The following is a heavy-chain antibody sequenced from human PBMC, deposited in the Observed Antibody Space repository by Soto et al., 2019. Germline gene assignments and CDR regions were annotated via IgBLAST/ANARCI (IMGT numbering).Heavy chain of an antibody. J-gene: IGHJ4*02. CDR3: TRSGGSYSFGY. D-gene: IGHD1-26*01. V-gene: IGHV3-73*02. CDR1: GFTLSGSA. CDR2: IRSKTHSYAT. Sequence: EVQLVESGGGLVQPGESLKLSCAASGFTLSGSAVHCVRQASGKGLEWVGRIRSKTHSYATEYIASVKGRFTMSRDDSNNTAYLQMNGLKTDDTAVYYCTRSGGSYSFGYWGQGTLVTVSS.